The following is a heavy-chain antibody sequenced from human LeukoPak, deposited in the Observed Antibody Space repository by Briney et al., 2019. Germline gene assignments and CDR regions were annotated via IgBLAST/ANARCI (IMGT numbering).Heavy chain of an antibody. Sequence: GGSLRLSCAASGFTFSGSAMHWVRQASGKGLEWVGRTRSKANSYATAYAASVKGRFTISRDDSKNTAYLQMNSLKTEDTAVYYCANDRGYHVSGGYYMDVWGKGTTVTISS. CDR3: ANDRGYHVSGGYYMDV. J-gene: IGHJ6*03. CDR1: GFTFSGSA. D-gene: IGHD3-10*01. CDR2: TRSKANSYAT. V-gene: IGHV3-73*01.